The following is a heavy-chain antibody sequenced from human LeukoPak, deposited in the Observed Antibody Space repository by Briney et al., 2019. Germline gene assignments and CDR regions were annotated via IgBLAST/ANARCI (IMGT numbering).Heavy chain of an antibody. CDR1: GGSISSYY. Sequence: SETLSLACTVSGGSISSYYWSWIRQPPGKGLEWIGYIYYSGSTNYNPSLKSRVTISVDTSKNQFSLKLSSVTAADTAVYYCARRPRGSGYYFDYWGQGTLVTVSS. J-gene: IGHJ4*02. CDR3: ARRPRGSGYYFDY. D-gene: IGHD3-22*01. V-gene: IGHV4-59*08. CDR2: IYYSGST.